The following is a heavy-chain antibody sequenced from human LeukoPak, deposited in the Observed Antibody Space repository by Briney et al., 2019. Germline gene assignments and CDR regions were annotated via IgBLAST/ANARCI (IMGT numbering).Heavy chain of an antibody. V-gene: IGHV4-31*03. CDR2: IYYSGST. D-gene: IGHD3-10*01. CDR1: GGSISSGGYY. CDR3: AREEGNIMVRPRGFDP. Sequence: SQTLSLTCTVSGGSISSGGYYWSWIRQHPGKGLEWIGYIYYSGSTYYNPSLKSRVTISVDTSKNQFSLKLSSVTAADTAVYYCAREEGNIMVRPRGFDPWGQGTLVTVSS. J-gene: IGHJ5*02.